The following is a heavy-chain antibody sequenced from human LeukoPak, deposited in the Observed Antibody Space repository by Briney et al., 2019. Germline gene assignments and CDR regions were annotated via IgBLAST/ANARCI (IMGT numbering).Heavy chain of an antibody. D-gene: IGHD3-22*01. J-gene: IGHJ4*02. V-gene: IGHV3-23*01. CDR1: GFTFSSYA. CDR3: AKDTQYYYDSSGSYYFDY. CDR2: ISGSGGST. Sequence: GGSLRLSCAASGFTFSSYAMSWVRQAPGKGLEWVSAISGSGGSTYYADSVKGRFTISRDNSKNTLYVQMNSLRAEDTAVYYCAKDTQYYYDSSGSYYFDYWGQGTLVTVSS.